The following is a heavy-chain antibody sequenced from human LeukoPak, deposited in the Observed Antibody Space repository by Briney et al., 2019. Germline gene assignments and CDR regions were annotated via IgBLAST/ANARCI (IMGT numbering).Heavy chain of an antibody. CDR3: ARDGVRSTPSWNWFDP. D-gene: IGHD2-2*01. CDR2: IWYDGSNK. Sequence: GGSLRLSCAASGFTFSSYGMHWVRQAPGKGLEWVAVIWYDGSNKYYADSVKGRFTISRDNSKNTLYLQMNSLRAEDTAVYYCARDGVRSTPSWNWFDPWGQGTLVTVSS. CDR1: GFTFSSYG. V-gene: IGHV3-33*01. J-gene: IGHJ5*02.